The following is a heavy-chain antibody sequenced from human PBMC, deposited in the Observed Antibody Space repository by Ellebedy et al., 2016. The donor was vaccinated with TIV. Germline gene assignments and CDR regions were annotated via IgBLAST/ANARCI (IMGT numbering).Heavy chain of an antibody. CDR3: ARGVRTTVTNWFDP. CDR1: GYTFTGYY. CDR2: INPNSGGT. Sequence: AASVKVSCKASGYTFTGYYMHWVRQAPGQGLEWMGWINPNSGGTNYAQKFQGRVTMTRDTSISTAYMELSRLRSDDTAVYYCARGVRTTVTNWFDPWGQGTLVTVSS. J-gene: IGHJ5*02. V-gene: IGHV1-2*02. D-gene: IGHD4-17*01.